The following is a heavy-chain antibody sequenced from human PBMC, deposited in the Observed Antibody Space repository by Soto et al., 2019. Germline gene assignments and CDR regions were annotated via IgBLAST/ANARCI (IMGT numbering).Heavy chain of an antibody. CDR1: GYTFTSYY. CDR2: INPSGGST. CDR3: ARDSEGRLRLGEVSSNPISAGMDV. V-gene: IGHV1-46*01. D-gene: IGHD3-16*02. J-gene: IGHJ6*02. Sequence: ASVKVSCKASGYTFTSYYMHWVRQAPGQGLEWMGIINPSGGSTSYAQKFQGRVTMTRDTSTSTVYMELSSLRSEDTAVYYCARDSEGRLRLGEVSSNPISAGMDVWG.